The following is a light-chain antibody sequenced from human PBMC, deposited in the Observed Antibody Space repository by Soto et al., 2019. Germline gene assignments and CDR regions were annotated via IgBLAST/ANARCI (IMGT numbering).Light chain of an antibody. Sequence: DIQMTQSPSSLSASVGDRVTITCQASQDISNYLNWYQQKPGKAPKLLIYDASNLETGVPSRFSGSGSGTDFTFTISSLQPEDIATYYCQQYDNLPTWTFDQGTKVEIK. J-gene: IGKJ1*01. CDR1: QDISNY. V-gene: IGKV1-33*01. CDR3: QQYDNLPTWT. CDR2: DAS.